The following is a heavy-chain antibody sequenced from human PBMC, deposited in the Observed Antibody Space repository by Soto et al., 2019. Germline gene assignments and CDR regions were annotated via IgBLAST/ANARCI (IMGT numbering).Heavy chain of an antibody. CDR3: ARDFGY. CDR1: GFTFSSYW. V-gene: IGHV3-74*01. Sequence: PGGSLRLSCAASGFTFSSYWMHWVRQAPGKGLVWVSRINYDGSSTYYADSVKGRFTISRDNAKNTLYLQMNILRVEDTAVYYCARDFGYWGQGTLVTVSS. J-gene: IGHJ4*02. D-gene: IGHD3-10*01. CDR2: INYDGSST.